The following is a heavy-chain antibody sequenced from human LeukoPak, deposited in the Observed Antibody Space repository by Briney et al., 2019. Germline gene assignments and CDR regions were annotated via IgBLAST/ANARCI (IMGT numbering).Heavy chain of an antibody. CDR3: ARAGHCSGGRCYYFDY. D-gene: IGHD2-15*01. V-gene: IGHV4-59*01. Sequence: SETLSLTCTVSGGSISSYYWSWIRQPPGKGLEWIGNIHYSGSTNYKPSLKSRVTISVDTSKDQFSLKLSSVTAADTAVYYCARAGHCSGGRCYYFDYWGQGTLVTVSS. CDR1: GGSISSYY. CDR2: IHYSGST. J-gene: IGHJ4*02.